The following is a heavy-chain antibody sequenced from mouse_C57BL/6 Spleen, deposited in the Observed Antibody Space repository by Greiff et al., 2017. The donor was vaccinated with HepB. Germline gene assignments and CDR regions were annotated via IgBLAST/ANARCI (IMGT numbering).Heavy chain of an antibody. CDR2: IYPGSGNT. CDR1: GYTFTDYY. CDR3: ARSGHYGKAPYGAMDY. J-gene: IGHJ4*01. Sequence: QVQLQQSGAELVRPGASVKLSCKASGYTFTDYYINWVKQRPGQGLEWIARIYPGSGNTYYNEKFKGKATLTAEKSSSTAYMQLSSLTSEDSAVYFCARSGHYGKAPYGAMDYWGQGTSVTVSS. D-gene: IGHD1-1*01. V-gene: IGHV1-76*01.